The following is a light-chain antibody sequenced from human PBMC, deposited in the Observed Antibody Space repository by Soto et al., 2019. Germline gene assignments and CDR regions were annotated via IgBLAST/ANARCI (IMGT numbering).Light chain of an antibody. CDR2: YDS. V-gene: IGLV3-21*04. J-gene: IGLJ3*02. CDR3: QVWDSGSDHRV. Sequence: SYALTQPPSVSGAPGQTARITCGGDNIRTKSVHWFQQKPGQAPVLVIYYDSDRPSGIPERFSGSNSGNTATLTISRVEAGDEADYYCQVWDSGSDHRVFGGGTKVTVL. CDR1: NIRTKS.